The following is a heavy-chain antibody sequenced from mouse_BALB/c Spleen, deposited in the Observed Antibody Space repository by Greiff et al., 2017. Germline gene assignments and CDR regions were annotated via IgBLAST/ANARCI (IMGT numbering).Heavy chain of an antibody. Sequence: QVQLQQPGAELVKPGASVTLSCKASGYTFTSYWMHWVKQRPGQGLEWIGEIDPSDSYTNYNQKFKGKATLTVDKSSSTAYMQLSSLTSEDSAVYYCARNYRYAMDYWGQGTSVTVSS. J-gene: IGHJ4*01. CDR1: GYTFTSYW. V-gene: IGHV1-69*02. CDR3: ARNYRYAMDY. CDR2: IDPSDSYT. D-gene: IGHD2-14*01.